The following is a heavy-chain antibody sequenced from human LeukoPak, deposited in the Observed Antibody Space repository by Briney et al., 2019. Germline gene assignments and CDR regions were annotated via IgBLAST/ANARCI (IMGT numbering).Heavy chain of an antibody. Sequence: GGSLRLSCVASGFTFGKYWMSWVRQAPGKGLEWVANIKLDGSEKNYVDSVKGRFTISRDNTKNSLYLQMNSLRAEDTAVYYCAKGSSGYHEPDYWGQGTLVTVSS. CDR1: GFTFGKYW. CDR3: AKGSSGYHEPDY. V-gene: IGHV3-7*03. CDR2: IKLDGSEK. D-gene: IGHD3-22*01. J-gene: IGHJ4*02.